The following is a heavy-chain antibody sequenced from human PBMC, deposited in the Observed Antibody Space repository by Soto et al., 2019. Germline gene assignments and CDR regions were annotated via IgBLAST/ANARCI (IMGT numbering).Heavy chain of an antibody. J-gene: IGHJ6*02. V-gene: IGHV3-23*01. CDR1: GFTFSSYA. Sequence: LRLSCVASGFTFSSYAMSWVRQAPGKGLEWAPGKGLEWVSSITVSGDGTYYADSVKGRFTISRDNSKNTLYLQMNSLRAEDTAVYYCAKFSGAVYYYGMDVWGQGTTVTVSS. CDR3: AKFSGAVYYYGMDV. D-gene: IGHD1-20*01. CDR2: ITVSGDGT.